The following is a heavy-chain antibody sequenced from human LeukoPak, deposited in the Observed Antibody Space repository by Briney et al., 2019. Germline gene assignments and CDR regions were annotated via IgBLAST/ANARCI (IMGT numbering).Heavy chain of an antibody. CDR1: GFTFSSYA. Sequence: GGSLRLSCAASGFTFSSYAMSWVRQAAGKGLEWVSAIGASGSDTYYADSVKGRFTISRDNSKNTLYLQMNSLRAEDTAVYYRARGHSSGWYFDYWGQGTLVTVSS. D-gene: IGHD6-19*01. J-gene: IGHJ4*02. V-gene: IGHV3-23*01. CDR3: ARGHSSGWYFDY. CDR2: IGASGSDT.